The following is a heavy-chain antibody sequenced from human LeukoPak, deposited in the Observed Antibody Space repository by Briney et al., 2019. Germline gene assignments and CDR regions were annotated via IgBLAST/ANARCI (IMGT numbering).Heavy chain of an antibody. CDR3: ARAELSSPVPLNFDY. CDR1: GYTFSNYG. D-gene: IGHD1-14*01. Sequence: ASVKVSCKASGYTFSNYGISWVRQAPGQGLEWMGWSSDYNDGPSYAQNFEGRVTMTTDTSTSTAYMELRSLRSDDTAVYYCARAELSSPVPLNFDYWGQGTLVTVSS. J-gene: IGHJ4*02. CDR2: SSDYNDGP. V-gene: IGHV1-18*01.